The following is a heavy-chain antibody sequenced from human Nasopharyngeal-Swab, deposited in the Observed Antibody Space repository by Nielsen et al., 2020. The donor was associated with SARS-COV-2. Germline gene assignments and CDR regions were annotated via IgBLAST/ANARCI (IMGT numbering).Heavy chain of an antibody. J-gene: IGHJ4*02. CDR1: GFNFASFA. Sequence: GESLKISCAASGFNFASFAMTWVRQAPGKGLEWVANIKQDGGEKNYVDSVKGRFTISRDNAKNSLYLQMNTLRAEDTAVYYCVRDVIATVTTPPDYWGQGTLVTVSS. D-gene: IGHD4-17*01. V-gene: IGHV3-7*01. CDR3: VRDVIATVTTPPDY. CDR2: IKQDGGEK.